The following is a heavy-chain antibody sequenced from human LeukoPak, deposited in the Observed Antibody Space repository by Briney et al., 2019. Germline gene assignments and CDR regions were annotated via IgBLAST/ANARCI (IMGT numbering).Heavy chain of an antibody. V-gene: IGHV1-8*01. CDR2: MNPNSGNT. CDR3: ARSGLTMIVVVPADY. CDR1: GYTFTSYD. D-gene: IGHD3-22*01. Sequence: ASVKVSCKASGYTFTSYDINWVRQATGQGLEWMGWMNPNSGNTGYAQKLQGRVTMTTDTSTSTAYMELRSLRSDDTAVYYCARSGLTMIVVVPADYWGQGTLVTVSS. J-gene: IGHJ4*02.